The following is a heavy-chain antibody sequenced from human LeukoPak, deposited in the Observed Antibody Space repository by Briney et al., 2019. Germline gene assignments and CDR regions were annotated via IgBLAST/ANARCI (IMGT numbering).Heavy chain of an antibody. J-gene: IGHJ4*02. D-gene: IGHD1-1*01. CDR3: AKLSWNDKGRFDC. CDR1: GFAFSSQD. CDR2: ISDSGDRT. Sequence: PGGSLRLSCAASGFAFSSQDMGWVRQAPGKGLEWVSAISDSGDRTYYVDSVKGRFTISGDNSKNTLYLQMNSLRVEDTAVYYCAKLSWNDKGRFDCWGQGTLVTDSS. V-gene: IGHV3-23*01.